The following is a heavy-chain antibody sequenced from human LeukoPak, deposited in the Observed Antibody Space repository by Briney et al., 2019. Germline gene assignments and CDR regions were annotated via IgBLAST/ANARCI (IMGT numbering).Heavy chain of an antibody. D-gene: IGHD3-22*01. J-gene: IGHJ4*02. CDR3: ARGYYYDSSGPEDY. V-gene: IGHV3-74*01. Sequence: GGSLRLSCAASGFTFSRYWMHWVRQAPGTGLVWVSRINSDGSSTSYADSVKGRFTISRNNAKNTLYLQMNSLRAEDTAVYYCARGYYYDSSGPEDYWGQGTLVTVSS. CDR2: INSDGSST. CDR1: GFTFSRYW.